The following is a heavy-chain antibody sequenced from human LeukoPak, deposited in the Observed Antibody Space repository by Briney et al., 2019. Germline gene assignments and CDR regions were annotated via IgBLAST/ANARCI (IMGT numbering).Heavy chain of an antibody. V-gene: IGHV3-30*18. D-gene: IGHD3-22*01. CDR3: AKATGRYYDSSGYYYFDY. Sequence: GGSLRLSCAASGFTFSSYGMHWVRQAPGKGLEWVAVISYDGSNKYYADSVKGRFTISRDNSKNTLYLQMNSLRAEDTAVYYCAKATGRYYDSSGYYYFDYWGQGTLVTVSS. CDR2: ISYDGSNK. CDR1: GFTFSSYG. J-gene: IGHJ4*02.